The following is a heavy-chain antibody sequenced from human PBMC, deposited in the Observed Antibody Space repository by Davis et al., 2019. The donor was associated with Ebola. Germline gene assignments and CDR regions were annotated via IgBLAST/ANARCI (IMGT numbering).Heavy chain of an antibody. J-gene: IGHJ4*02. CDR3: ARVPTGAPYYFDY. CDR2: INPNSGGT. Sequence: ASVKVSCKASGYTFTGYYMHWVRQAPGQGLEWMGWINPNSGGTNYAQKFQGRVTMTRDTSISTAYMELSRLRSDDTAVYYCARVPTGAPYYFDYWGQGTLVTVSS. D-gene: IGHD7-27*01. V-gene: IGHV1-2*02. CDR1: GYTFTGYY.